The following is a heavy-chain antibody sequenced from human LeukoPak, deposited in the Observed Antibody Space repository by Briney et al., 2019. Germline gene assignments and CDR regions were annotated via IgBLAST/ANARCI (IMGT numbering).Heavy chain of an antibody. CDR2: INLNSGGT. D-gene: IGHD3-9*01. J-gene: IGHJ6*02. CDR3: ARWFTITSGDYDILTGSYHRGMDV. Sequence: ASVKVTCKSSGYAFTGYNMHWVRQAPGPGLGWMGVINLNSGGTNYAQKVQGRVTMTRDTSNSTAYMELSGMTSSDTDVYYCARWFTITSGDYDILTGSYHRGMDVWGQGTTVTVSS. CDR1: GYAFTGYN. V-gene: IGHV1-2*02.